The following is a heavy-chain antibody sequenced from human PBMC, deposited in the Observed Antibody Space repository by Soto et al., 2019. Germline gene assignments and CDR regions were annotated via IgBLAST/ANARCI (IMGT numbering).Heavy chain of an antibody. V-gene: IGHV3-53*01. CDR3: ARHTEWLRAFDI. CDR1: GFTVSSNY. Sequence: GGSLRLSCAASGFTVSSNYMSWVRQAPGKGLEWVSGIYSGGSTYYADSVKGRFTISRDNSKNTLYLQMYSLRADDTGVYYWARHTEWLRAFDIWDQGTMDTVS. D-gene: IGHD5-12*01. CDR2: IYSGGST. J-gene: IGHJ3*02.